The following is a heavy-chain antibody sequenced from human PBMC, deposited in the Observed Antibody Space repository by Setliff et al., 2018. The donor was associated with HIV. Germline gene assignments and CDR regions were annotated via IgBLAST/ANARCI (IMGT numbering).Heavy chain of an antibody. Sequence: ASVKVSCKASGYTFTSYGISWVRQAPGQGLEWMGWISAYNGNTNYAQKLQGRVTMTTDTSTRTVYMELRSLRHDDTAEYFCARVPGYYSFYMDVWGKGTTVTVSS. CDR1: GYTFTSYG. V-gene: IGHV1-18*01. J-gene: IGHJ6*03. CDR2: ISAYNGNT. CDR3: ARVPGYYSFYMDV. D-gene: IGHD3-10*01.